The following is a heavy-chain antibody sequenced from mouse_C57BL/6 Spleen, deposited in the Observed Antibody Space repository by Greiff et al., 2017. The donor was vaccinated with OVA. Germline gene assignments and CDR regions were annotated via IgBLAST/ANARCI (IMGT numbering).Heavy chain of an antibody. CDR2: INPSNGGT. J-gene: IGHJ4*01. CDR3: ARNYYYGSSYENAMDY. V-gene: IGHV1-53*01. CDR1: GYTFTSYW. D-gene: IGHD1-1*01. Sequence: VQLQQPGTELVKPGASVKLSCKASGYTFTSYWMHWVKQRPGQGLEWIGNINPSNGGTNYNEKFKSKATLTVDKSSSTAYMQLSSLTSEDSAVYYCARNYYYGSSYENAMDYWGQGTSVTVSS.